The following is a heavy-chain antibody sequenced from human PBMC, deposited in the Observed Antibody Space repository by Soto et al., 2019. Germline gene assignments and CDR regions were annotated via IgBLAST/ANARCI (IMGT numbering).Heavy chain of an antibody. D-gene: IGHD4-17*01. J-gene: IGHJ4*01. CDR2: LSGSGSNT. CDR3: ASDRDYGGFDY. CDR1: GFTFSSYA. V-gene: IGHV3-23*01. Sequence: GGSLRLSCAASGFTFSSYAMSWVRQAPGKGLEWVSSLSGSGSNTYYVDSVKGRFTISRDNSKNTLYLQMNSLRGEDTAVYYCASDRDYGGFDYWGHGTPVTVSA.